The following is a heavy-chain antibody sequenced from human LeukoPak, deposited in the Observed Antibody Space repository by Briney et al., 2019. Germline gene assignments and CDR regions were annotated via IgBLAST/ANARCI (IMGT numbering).Heavy chain of an antibody. Sequence: ASVKVSCKASGYTFTSYYMHWVRQAPGQGLEWMGIINPSGGSTSYAQKFQGRVTMTRDTSTSTVYMELSSLRSEVTAVYYCAREGSSGGIDYWGQGTLVTVSS. D-gene: IGHD6-6*01. J-gene: IGHJ4*02. CDR1: GYTFTSYY. CDR3: AREGSSGGIDY. V-gene: IGHV1-46*01. CDR2: INPSGGST.